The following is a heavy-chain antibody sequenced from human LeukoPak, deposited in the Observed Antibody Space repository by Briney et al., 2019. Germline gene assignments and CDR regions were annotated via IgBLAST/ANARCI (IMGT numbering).Heavy chain of an antibody. CDR3: ARHGAEWLAYFDY. Sequence: PSETLSLTCTVSGGSISSSSYYWGWIRQPPGKGLEWIGSIYYSGSTYYNPSLKSRVTISVDTSKNQFSLKLSSVTAADTAVDYCARHGAEWLAYFDYWGQGTLVTVSS. V-gene: IGHV4-39*01. CDR2: IYYSGST. J-gene: IGHJ4*02. CDR1: GGSISSSSYY. D-gene: IGHD6-19*01.